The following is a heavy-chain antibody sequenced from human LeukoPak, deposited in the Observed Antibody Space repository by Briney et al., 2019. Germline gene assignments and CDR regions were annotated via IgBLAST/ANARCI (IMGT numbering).Heavy chain of an antibody. CDR3: AKRGESDGLYYFDS. D-gene: IGHD3-10*01. V-gene: IGHV3-23*01. CDR2: ISFSGDTT. Sequence: GGSLRLSCAASGFTFSDSAMSWVRQAPGKGLEWVSLISFSGDTTFYADSVKGRFTISRDNAKDTLYLQMNSLRAEDTAVYYCAKRGESDGLYYFDSWGQGTLVTVSS. CDR1: GFTFSDSA. J-gene: IGHJ4*02.